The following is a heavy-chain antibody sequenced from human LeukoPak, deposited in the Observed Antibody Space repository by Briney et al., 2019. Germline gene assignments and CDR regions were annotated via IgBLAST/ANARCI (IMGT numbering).Heavy chain of an antibody. D-gene: IGHD6-13*01. Sequence: PGGSLRLSCAASGFTFSDYYMSWIRQAPGKGLEWVSYISSSGSTIYYADSVKGRFTISRDNAKNSLYLQMNSLRAEDTAVYYCVSGYSSSWGEYFDYWGQGTLVTVSS. CDR3: VSGYSSSWGEYFDY. J-gene: IGHJ4*02. CDR2: ISSSGSTI. CDR1: GFTFSDYY. V-gene: IGHV3-11*01.